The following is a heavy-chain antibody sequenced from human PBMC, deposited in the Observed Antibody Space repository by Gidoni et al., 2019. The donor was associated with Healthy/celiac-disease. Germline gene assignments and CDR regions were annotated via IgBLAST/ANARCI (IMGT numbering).Heavy chain of an antibody. CDR2: IIPIFGTA. CDR1: GGTFSSYA. V-gene: IGHV1-69*01. CDR3: ASHSGSYHRQMTDAFDI. D-gene: IGHD1-26*01. J-gene: IGHJ3*02. Sequence: QVQLVQSGAEVKKPGSSVKVSCKASGGTFSSYAISWVRQAPGQGLEWMGGIIPIFGTANYAQKFQGRVTITADESTSTAYMELSSLRSEDTAVYYCASHSGSYHRQMTDAFDIWGQGTMVTVSS.